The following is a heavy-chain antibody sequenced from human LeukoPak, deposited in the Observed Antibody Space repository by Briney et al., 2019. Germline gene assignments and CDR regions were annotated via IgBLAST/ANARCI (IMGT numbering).Heavy chain of an antibody. D-gene: IGHD1-7*01. Sequence: SETLSLTCAVYGGPFSNYYWSWIRQPPGKGLEWIGEINDSGRINYNPSLMSRVTVSVDTSKDQFSLRLTSVTATDTAVYYCARRWNYGRNYYIDVWGNGATVSVSS. CDR2: INDSGRI. CDR1: GGPFSNYY. V-gene: IGHV4-34*01. CDR3: ARRWNYGRNYYIDV. J-gene: IGHJ6*03.